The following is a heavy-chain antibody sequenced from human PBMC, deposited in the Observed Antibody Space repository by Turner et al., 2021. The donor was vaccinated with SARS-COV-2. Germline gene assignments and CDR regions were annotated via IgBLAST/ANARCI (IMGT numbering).Heavy chain of an antibody. Sequence: QVRLVQSGAEVKKPGASVKVSCKVSGYTLTELSMHWVRQAPGKGLEWMGGFDPEDGETIYAQKFQGRVTMTEDTSTDTAYMELSSLRSEDTAVYYCATGVAVAGTPSKYYYYYGMDVWGQGTTVTVSS. D-gene: IGHD6-19*01. CDR3: ATGVAVAGTPSKYYYYYGMDV. V-gene: IGHV1-24*01. CDR1: GYTLTELS. J-gene: IGHJ6*02. CDR2: FDPEDGET.